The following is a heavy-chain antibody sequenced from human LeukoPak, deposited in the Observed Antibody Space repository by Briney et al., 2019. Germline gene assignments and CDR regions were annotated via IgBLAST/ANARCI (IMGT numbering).Heavy chain of an antibody. Sequence: GRSLRLSCAASGFTFSDYAMHWVRQAPGKGLEWVAVISNDGSDKFYADSVKGRFTISRDNSKNTLYLQMNNLRAADTAVYYCARDSAITIFFTPLMDVWGQGTTVTVSS. D-gene: IGHD3-9*01. V-gene: IGHV3-30-3*01. J-gene: IGHJ6*02. CDR1: GFTFSDYA. CDR3: ARDSAITIFFTPLMDV. CDR2: ISNDGSDK.